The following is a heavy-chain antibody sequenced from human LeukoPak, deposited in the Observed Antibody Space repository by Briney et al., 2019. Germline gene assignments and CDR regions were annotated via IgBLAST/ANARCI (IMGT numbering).Heavy chain of an antibody. D-gene: IGHD6-19*01. J-gene: IGHJ4*02. CDR1: GYTFTGYY. CDR3: ATPESGYSSGWFDY. Sequence: GASVKVSCKASGYTFTGYYMHWVRQAPGQGLEWMGWINLNSGGTNYAQKFQGRVTMTRDTSISTAYMELSRLRSDDTAVYYCATPESGYSSGWFDYWGQGTLVTVSS. CDR2: INLNSGGT. V-gene: IGHV1-2*02.